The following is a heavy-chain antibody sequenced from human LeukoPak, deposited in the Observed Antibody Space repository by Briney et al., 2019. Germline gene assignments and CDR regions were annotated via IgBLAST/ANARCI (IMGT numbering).Heavy chain of an antibody. V-gene: IGHV3-7*01. CDR3: ARDARRFLEWPHAFDI. J-gene: IGHJ3*02. D-gene: IGHD3-3*01. CDR2: IKQDGSEK. Sequence: PGGSLRLSCAASGFTFSSYWMSWVRQAPGKGLEWVANIKQDGSEKYYVDSVKGRFTTSRDNAKNSLYLQMNSLRAEDTAVYYCARDARRFLEWPHAFDIWGQGTMVTVSS. CDR1: GFTFSSYW.